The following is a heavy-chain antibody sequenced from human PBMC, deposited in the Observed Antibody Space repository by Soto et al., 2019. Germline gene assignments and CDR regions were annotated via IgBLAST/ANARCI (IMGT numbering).Heavy chain of an antibody. CDR1: GFTFSSYA. J-gene: IGHJ3*02. CDR2: ISYDGSNK. CDR3: AREATTPLVISAFDI. D-gene: IGHD2-15*01. V-gene: IGHV3-30-3*01. Sequence: QVQLVESGGGVVQPGRSLRLSCAASGFTFSSYAMHWVRQAPGKGLEWVAVISYDGSNKYYADSVKGRFTISRDNSKNTLYLQINSLRAEDTAVYYCAREATTPLVISAFDIWGQGTMVTVSS.